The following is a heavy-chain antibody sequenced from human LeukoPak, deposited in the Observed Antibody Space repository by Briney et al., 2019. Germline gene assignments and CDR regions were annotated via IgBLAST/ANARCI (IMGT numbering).Heavy chain of an antibody. Sequence: PGGSLRLFCAASGFTVSSNYMTWVRQAPGKGLEWVSVISSGNGTSYAGSVKGRFTISRDNSKNTLYLQMDSLRAEDTAVYYCARSAGGDWGQGTLVTVSS. V-gene: IGHV3-53*01. CDR3: ARSAGGD. J-gene: IGHJ4*02. CDR1: GFTVSSNY. CDR2: ISSGNGT. D-gene: IGHD3-10*01.